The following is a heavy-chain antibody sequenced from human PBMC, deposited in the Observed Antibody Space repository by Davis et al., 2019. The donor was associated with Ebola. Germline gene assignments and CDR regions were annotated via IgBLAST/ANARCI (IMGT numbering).Heavy chain of an antibody. CDR3: ARPVSPGYSYGYYYYDMDV. J-gene: IGHJ6*02. Sequence: GSLRLSCTVSGGSISSYYWSWIRQPPGKGLEWIGSIYNSGSTYYNPSLESRVTISVDTSKNQLSLKLTSVTAADTAVYYCARPVSPGYSYGYYYYDMDVWGQGTTVTVSS. V-gene: IGHV4-39*01. D-gene: IGHD5-18*01. CDR2: IYNSGST. CDR1: GGSISSYY.